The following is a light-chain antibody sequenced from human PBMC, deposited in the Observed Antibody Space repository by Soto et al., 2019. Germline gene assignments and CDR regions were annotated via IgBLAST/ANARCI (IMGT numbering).Light chain of an antibody. CDR3: QQYNNWPPLT. Sequence: EIVMTQSPATLSVSPGESATLSCRASQSVSGNLAWYQQKPGQAPRLLIYGASTRATGIPARFSGSGSGTEFTLAICRRHSEDFAVYYCQQYNNWPPLTFGGGTKVEIK. CDR2: GAS. CDR1: QSVSGN. J-gene: IGKJ4*01. V-gene: IGKV3-15*01.